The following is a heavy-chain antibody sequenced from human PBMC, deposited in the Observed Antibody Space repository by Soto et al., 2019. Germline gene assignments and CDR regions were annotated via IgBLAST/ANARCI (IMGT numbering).Heavy chain of an antibody. J-gene: IGHJ4*02. CDR3: ATPPRGKTEAYFDY. CDR2: ISGSGGST. CDR1: GFTFSSYA. V-gene: IGHV3-23*01. Sequence: EVQLLESGGGLVQPGGSLRLSCAASGFTFSSYAMSWVRQAPGKGLELVSAISGSGGSTYYADSVKGRFTISRDNSKNALYLQMNSLRAEDTAVYYCATPPRGKTEAYFDYWGQGTLVTVSS. D-gene: IGHD1-26*01.